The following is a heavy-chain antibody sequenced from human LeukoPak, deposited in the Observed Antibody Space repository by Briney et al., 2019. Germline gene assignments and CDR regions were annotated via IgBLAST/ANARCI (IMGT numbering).Heavy chain of an antibody. V-gene: IGHV3-15*01. J-gene: IGHJ5*02. CDR3: STYTWGNPYT. CDR2: IKSRSAGGTA. Sequence: PGGSLRLSSAASGFTFSNAWMSWVRQAPGKGLEWVGRIKSRSAGGTADCAAPVKGRFTISRDDSENMLYLQMNSLKTEDTAVYYCSTYTWGNPYTWGQGTLVTVSS. D-gene: IGHD3-16*01. CDR1: GFTFSNAW.